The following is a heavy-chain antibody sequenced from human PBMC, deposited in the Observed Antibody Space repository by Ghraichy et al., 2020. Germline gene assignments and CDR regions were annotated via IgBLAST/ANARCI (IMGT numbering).Heavy chain of an antibody. V-gene: IGHV3-20*04. Sequence: GESLNISCVTSGFTFDNYNFNWVRQVPGKGLEWVAGIDWNGGRRSYADSVKGRFTISRDNAKNSVFLQMNSLRAEDTAVYYCTRDGPYYYFGLDVWGQGTPFNVSS. J-gene: IGHJ6*02. CDR3: TRDGPYYYFGLDV. CDR1: GFTFDNYN. CDR2: IDWNGGRR.